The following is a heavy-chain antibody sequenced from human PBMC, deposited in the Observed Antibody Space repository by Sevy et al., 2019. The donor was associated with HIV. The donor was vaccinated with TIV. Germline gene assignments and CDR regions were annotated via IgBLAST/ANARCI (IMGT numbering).Heavy chain of an antibody. D-gene: IGHD3-3*01. CDR1: GFTFSSYG. V-gene: IGHV3-30*18. CDR2: ISYDGSNK. J-gene: IGHJ6*02. CDR3: AKDFRDTIFGVVISHYYYYGMDV. Sequence: GGSLRLSCAASGFTFSSYGMHWVRQAPGKGLGWVAVISYDGSNKYYADSVKGRFTISRDNSKNTLYLQMNSLRAEDTAVYYCAKDFRDTIFGVVISHYYYYGMDVWGQGTTVTVSS.